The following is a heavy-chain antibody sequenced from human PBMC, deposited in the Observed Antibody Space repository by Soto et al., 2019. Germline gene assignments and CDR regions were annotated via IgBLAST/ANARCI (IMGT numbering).Heavy chain of an antibody. V-gene: IGHV1-69*01. Sequence: QVQLVQSGAEVKKPGSSVKVSCKASGGTFGSYAISWVRQAPGQGLEWMGGIIPIFGTANYAQKFQGRVTITADESTSTAYMELSSLRSEDTAVYYCARGGGIAAAGTYYYYGMDVWGQGTTVTVSS. J-gene: IGHJ6*02. D-gene: IGHD6-13*01. CDR3: ARGGGIAAAGTYYYYGMDV. CDR1: GGTFGSYA. CDR2: IIPIFGTA.